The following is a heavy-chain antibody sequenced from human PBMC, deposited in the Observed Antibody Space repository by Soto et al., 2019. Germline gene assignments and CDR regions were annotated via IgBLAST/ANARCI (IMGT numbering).Heavy chain of an antibody. D-gene: IGHD3-10*01. CDR3: ASGHYGPPDY. Sequence: SETLSLTCTVSGDSISSYSWSWIRQPPGKGLEWIGHIYYSGSTNYNPSLKSRVTISVDTSKNQFSLKLSSVTAADTAVYYCASGHYGPPDYWGQGTLVTVSS. J-gene: IGHJ4*02. CDR1: GDSISSYS. V-gene: IGHV4-59*01. CDR2: IYYSGST.